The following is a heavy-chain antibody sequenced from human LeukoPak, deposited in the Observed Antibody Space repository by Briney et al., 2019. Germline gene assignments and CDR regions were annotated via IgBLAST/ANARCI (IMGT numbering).Heavy chain of an antibody. J-gene: IGHJ3*02. CDR3: ARNYGDYIPDYDAFDI. V-gene: IGHV3-33*08. Sequence: GGSLRLSCAVSGFAFGSEAMSWVRQAPGKGLEWVAVIWYDGSNKYYADSVKGRFTISRDNSKNTLYLQMNSLRAEDTAVYYCARNYGDYIPDYDAFDIWGQGTMVTVSS. D-gene: IGHD4-17*01. CDR1: GFAFGSEA. CDR2: IWYDGSNK.